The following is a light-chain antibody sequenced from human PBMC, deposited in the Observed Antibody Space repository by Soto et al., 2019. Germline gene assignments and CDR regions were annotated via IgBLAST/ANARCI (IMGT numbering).Light chain of an antibody. Sequence: EIVLTQSPCTLSLSPGERSTLACIAIQSVNTKYLAWYQQKPGQAPRLLISGVSSRATGIPDRFSGSGSGTDFILTISRVEPEDFAVYYCQQFGTSSLVTFGPGTKVDIK. CDR2: GVS. V-gene: IGKV3-20*01. CDR1: QSVNTKY. J-gene: IGKJ3*01. CDR3: QQFGTSSLVT.